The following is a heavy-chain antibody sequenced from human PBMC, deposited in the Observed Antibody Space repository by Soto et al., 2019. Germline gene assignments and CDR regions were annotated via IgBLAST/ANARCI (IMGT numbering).Heavy chain of an antibody. J-gene: IGHJ6*02. V-gene: IGHV3-7*01. CDR3: ARGFEYSSSSASYYYYGMDV. CDR2: IKQDGSEK. CDR1: GFTFSSYW. Sequence: GGSLRLSCAASGFTFSSYWMSWVRQAPGKGLEWVANIKQDGSEKYYVDSVKGRFTISRDNAKNSLYLQMNSLRAEDTAVYYCARGFEYSSSSASYYYYGMDVWGQGTTVTV. D-gene: IGHD6-6*01.